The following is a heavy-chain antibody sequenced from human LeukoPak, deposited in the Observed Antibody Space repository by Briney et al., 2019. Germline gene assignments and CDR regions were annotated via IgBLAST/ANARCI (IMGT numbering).Heavy chain of an antibody. CDR1: GYTFTSYG. CDR2: ISAYNGNT. Sequence: ASVKVSCKASGYTFTSYGISWVRQAPGQGLEWMGWISAYNGNTNYAQKFQGRVTMTRDTSISTAYMELSRLRSDDTAVYYCARLIGAAGYYFDYWGQGTLVTVSS. J-gene: IGHJ4*02. V-gene: IGHV1-18*01. D-gene: IGHD6-13*01. CDR3: ARLIGAAGYYFDY.